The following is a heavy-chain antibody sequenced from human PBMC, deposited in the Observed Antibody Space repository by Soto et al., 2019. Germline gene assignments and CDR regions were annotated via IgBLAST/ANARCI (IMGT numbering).Heavy chain of an antibody. D-gene: IGHD4-17*01. V-gene: IGHV3-9*01. CDR2: ISWNSGSI. CDR1: GFTFDDYA. Sequence: EVQLVESGGGLVQPGRSLRLSCAASGFTFDDYAMHWVRQAPGKGLEWVSGISWNSGSIGYADSVKDRFTISRDNAKNSLYLQMNSLRAEDTALYYCAKDIFLNFYGGGEGRAFDIWGQGTMVTVSS. J-gene: IGHJ3*02. CDR3: AKDIFLNFYGGGEGRAFDI.